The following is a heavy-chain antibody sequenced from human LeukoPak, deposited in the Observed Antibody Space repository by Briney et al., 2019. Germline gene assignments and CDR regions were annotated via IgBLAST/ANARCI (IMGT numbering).Heavy chain of an antibody. J-gene: IGHJ1*01. CDR3: AYSRGYQQN. CDR1: GVSFSDYY. CDR2: INRSGST. D-gene: IGHD3-22*01. V-gene: IGHV4-34*01. Sequence: PSETLSLTCAVYGVSFSDYYWSWIRQPPGKGLEWIGEINRSGSTNYNPSLKSRVTISGDTSKNQLSLKLSSVTAADTAVYYCAYSRGYQQNWGQGTLVTVSS.